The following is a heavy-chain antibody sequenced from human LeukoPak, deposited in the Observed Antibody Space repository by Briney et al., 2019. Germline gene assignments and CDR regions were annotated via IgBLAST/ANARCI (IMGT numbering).Heavy chain of an antibody. Sequence: PSETLSLTCTVSGGSISSYYWSWIRQPPGKGLEWIGYIYYSGSTNYNPSLKSRVTISVDTSKNQFSLKLSSVTAADTAAYYCARDFDTAMVTPYFDCWGQGTLVTVSS. CDR3: ARDFDTAMVTPYFDC. CDR2: IYYSGST. D-gene: IGHD5-18*01. V-gene: IGHV4-59*12. J-gene: IGHJ4*02. CDR1: GGSISSYY.